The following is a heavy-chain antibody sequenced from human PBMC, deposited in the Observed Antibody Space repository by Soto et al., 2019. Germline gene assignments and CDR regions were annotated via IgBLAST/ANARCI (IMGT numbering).Heavy chain of an antibody. V-gene: IGHV4-59*01. Sequence: QVQLQESGPGLVKPSETLSLTCTVSGGSINNYYWSWIRQPPGKGLEWIGFIFYNGRTDYNPSLESRVTISLDTSKSQFSLKLNSVAAADTAVYYCARALDSSAAPFDFWRQGTLVTVSS. CDR3: ARALDSSAAPFDF. J-gene: IGHJ4*02. D-gene: IGHD2-2*01. CDR2: IFYNGRT. CDR1: GGSINNYY.